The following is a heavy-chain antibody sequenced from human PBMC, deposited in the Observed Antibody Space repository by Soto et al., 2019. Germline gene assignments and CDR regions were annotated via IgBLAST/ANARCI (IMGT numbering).Heavy chain of an antibody. D-gene: IGHD6-6*01. CDR2: ISYDGSHE. Sequence: QVQLVESGGGVVKPGRSLRLSCVASGFTLNTYGMNWVRQAPGKGLEWVSLISYDGSHEYYADSVKGRFTISRDISKNTLFLQMNSLRPEDTAVYYCAKEMFPRTVLDSSSPWGDAWGQGTLVTVSS. CDR1: GFTLNTYG. CDR3: AKEMFPRTVLDSSSPWGDA. J-gene: IGHJ5*02. V-gene: IGHV3-30*18.